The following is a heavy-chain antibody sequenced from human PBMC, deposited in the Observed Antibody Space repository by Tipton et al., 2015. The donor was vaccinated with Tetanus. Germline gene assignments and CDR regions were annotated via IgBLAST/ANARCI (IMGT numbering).Heavy chain of an antibody. CDR2: IFYSGST. Sequence: LRLSCTVSGGPISSSYWNWIRQPPGKGLEWIGYIFYSGSTNYNPSLKSRVTISVDTSKNQFSLKLSSVTAADTAVYYCARVGLVMAARRRNWFDPWGQGTLVTVSS. V-gene: IGHV4-59*01. D-gene: IGHD6-6*01. CDR1: GGPISSSY. J-gene: IGHJ5*02. CDR3: ARVGLVMAARRRNWFDP.